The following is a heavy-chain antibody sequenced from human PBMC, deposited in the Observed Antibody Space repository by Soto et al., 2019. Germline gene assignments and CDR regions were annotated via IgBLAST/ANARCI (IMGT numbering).Heavy chain of an antibody. CDR3: AGGNSSRWYWFDP. V-gene: IGHV4-31*03. CDR2: IYYNGNT. CDR1: GGSISSTNYY. Sequence: QVQLQESGPGLVKPSQTLSLTCTVSGGSISSTNYYWSWIRRHPGKGLEWIGYIYYNGNTYYNPSLTSRVTISVDTSKNQFSLKLSSVTAADTAVYYCAGGNSSRWYWFDPWGQGTLVTVSS. J-gene: IGHJ5*02. D-gene: IGHD6-13*01.